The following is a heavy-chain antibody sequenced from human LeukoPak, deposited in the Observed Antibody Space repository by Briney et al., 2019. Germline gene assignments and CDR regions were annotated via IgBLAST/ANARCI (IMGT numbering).Heavy chain of an antibody. CDR3: ARDFTTHYDSSGSA. CDR1: GYTFTSYD. V-gene: IGHV1-8*01. Sequence: ASVKVSCKASGYTFTSYDINWVRQATGQGLEWMGWMNPNSGNTGYAQKFQGRVTMTRNTSISTAYMELSRLRSDDTAVYYCARDFTTHYDSSGSAWGQGTLVTVSS. J-gene: IGHJ4*02. CDR2: MNPNSGNT. D-gene: IGHD3-22*01.